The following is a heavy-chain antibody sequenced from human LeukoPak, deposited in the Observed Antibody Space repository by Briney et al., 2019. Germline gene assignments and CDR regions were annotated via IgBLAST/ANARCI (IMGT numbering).Heavy chain of an antibody. J-gene: IGHJ4*02. D-gene: IGHD6-19*01. Sequence: GGSLRLSCVASGFTFSSHGMHWVRQAPGKGLEWVAFIRYDGSNKYYADSVKGRFTISRDNSKNTLYLQMNSLRAEDTAVYYCARDSSGIFDYWGQGTLVTVSS. V-gene: IGHV3-30*02. CDR3: ARDSSGIFDY. CDR2: IRYDGSNK. CDR1: GFTFSSHG.